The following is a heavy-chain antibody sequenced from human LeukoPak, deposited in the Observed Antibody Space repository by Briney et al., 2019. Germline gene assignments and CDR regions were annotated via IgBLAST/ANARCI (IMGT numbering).Heavy chain of an antibody. CDR3: AKDALLLSTNDAFDI. CDR2: IYVSGGST. Sequence: GGSLRLSCAVSGFTVSTNYMSWVRQAPGKGLEWVSAIYVSGGSTFYADSVKGRFTVSRDNSKNTLYLQMNSLRAEDTAIYYCAKDALLLSTNDAFDIWGQGTMVTVSS. CDR1: GFTVSTNY. D-gene: IGHD2/OR15-2a*01. J-gene: IGHJ3*02. V-gene: IGHV3-23*01.